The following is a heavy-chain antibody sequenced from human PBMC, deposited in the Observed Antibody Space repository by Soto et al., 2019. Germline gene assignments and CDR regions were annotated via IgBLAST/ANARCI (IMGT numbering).Heavy chain of an antibody. CDR3: AGDPYLGIVGATDAFDI. J-gene: IGHJ3*02. Sequence: GGSLRLSCATSGFTFSHYPMKWVRQAPGQGLEWVSSISADSRSIYYGDSVEGRFTISRDNAKNSLYLEMNSLKAEDTAIYYCAGDPYLGIVGATDAFDIWGQGTLVTVSS. D-gene: IGHD1-26*01. CDR1: GFTFSHYP. V-gene: IGHV3-21*01. CDR2: ISADSRSI.